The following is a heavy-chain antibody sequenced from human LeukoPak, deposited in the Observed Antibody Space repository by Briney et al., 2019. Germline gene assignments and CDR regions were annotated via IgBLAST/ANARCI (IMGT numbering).Heavy chain of an antibody. J-gene: IGHJ5*02. CDR3: ARLRTYSNHMYNWFDP. CDR1: GGSISSSSYY. V-gene: IGHV4-39*01. CDR2: IYYSGST. D-gene: IGHD4-11*01. Sequence: SETLSVTCTVSGGSISSSSYYWGRIRQPPGEGLEWIGSIYYSGSTYYNPSLKSRVTISVDTSKNQFSLKLSSVTAADTAVYYCARLRTYSNHMYNWFDPWGQGTLVTVSS.